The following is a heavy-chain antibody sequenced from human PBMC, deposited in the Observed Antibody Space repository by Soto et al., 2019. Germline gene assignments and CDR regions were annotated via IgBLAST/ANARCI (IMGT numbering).Heavy chain of an antibody. J-gene: IGHJ4*02. V-gene: IGHV3-33*01. D-gene: IGHD3-22*01. Sequence: QVQLVESGGGVVQPGRSLRLSCVASGFTFSTYDRHWVRQAPGKGLEWVSVILFDGSNKYYVDSVKGRFTISRDNSKNTLYLRMNSLRAEDTAVYYCARGDRSGYYTRGTAFDYWGQGTLVTVSS. CDR3: ARGDRSGYYTRGTAFDY. CDR1: GFTFSTYD. CDR2: ILFDGSNK.